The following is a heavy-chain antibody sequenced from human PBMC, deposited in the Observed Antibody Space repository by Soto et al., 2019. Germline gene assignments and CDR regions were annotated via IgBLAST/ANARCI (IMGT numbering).Heavy chain of an antibody. D-gene: IGHD5-12*01. CDR1: GSSMISYY. J-gene: IGHJ4*02. CDR2: IYYAGST. V-gene: IGHV4-59*08. CDR3: ARRLVATETFDY. Sequence: SETLSLTCTVSGSSMISYYWSWIRQPPGRGLEWIGFIYYAGSTKYNPSLNSRVTISVDTSKNQFSLTVTSVTAADTAVYYCARRLVATETFDYWGQGTLVTVSS.